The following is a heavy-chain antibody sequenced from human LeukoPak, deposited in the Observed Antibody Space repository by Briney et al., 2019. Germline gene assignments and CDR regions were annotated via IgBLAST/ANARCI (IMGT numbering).Heavy chain of an antibody. CDR3: AKVRTIFGVSYPFDI. Sequence: GGSLRLSCAASGLTFSSYAMSWVRQAPGKGLEWVSGISGSGDDTYFADSVKGRFIISRDNSKNTLFLQVSSLRAEDTAVYYCAKVRTIFGVSYPFDIWGQGTMVTVSS. D-gene: IGHD3-3*01. J-gene: IGHJ3*02. CDR1: GLTFSSYA. V-gene: IGHV3-23*01. CDR2: ISGSGDDT.